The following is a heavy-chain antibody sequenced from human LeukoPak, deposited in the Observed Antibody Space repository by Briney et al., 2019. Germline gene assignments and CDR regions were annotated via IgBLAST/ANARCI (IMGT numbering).Heavy chain of an antibody. J-gene: IGHJ4*02. CDR2: ISGDGGST. D-gene: IGHD3-3*01. CDR3: AKDWSGYLYYFDY. CDR1: GFTFDDYA. Sequence: GGSLSLSCAASGFTFDDYAMRWVRQAPGKGLEWVSLISGDGGSTYYADSVKGRFTISRDNAKNSLYLQMNSLRAEDTALYYCAKDWSGYLYYFDYWGQGTLVTVSS. V-gene: IGHV3-43*02.